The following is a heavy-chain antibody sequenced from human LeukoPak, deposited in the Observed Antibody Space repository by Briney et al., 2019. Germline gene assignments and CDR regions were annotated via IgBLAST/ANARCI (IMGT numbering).Heavy chain of an antibody. V-gene: IGHV4-4*07. D-gene: IGHD2-2*01. CDR2: IYTSGST. CDR3: ARSVVVPAAYYYYVDV. Sequence: SETLSLTCTVSGGSISSYYWSWIRQPAGKGLEWIGRIYTSGSTNYNPSLKSRVTMSVDTSKNQFSLKLSSVTAADTAVYYCARSVVVPAAYYYYVDVWGKGTTVTVSS. CDR1: GGSISSYY. J-gene: IGHJ6*03.